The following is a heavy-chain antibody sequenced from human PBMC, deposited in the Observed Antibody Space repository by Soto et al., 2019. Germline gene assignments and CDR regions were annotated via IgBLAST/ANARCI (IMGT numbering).Heavy chain of an antibody. Sequence: QVQLQESGPGLVKPSETLSLTCTVSGGSISRYYWSWIRQPPGKGLEWIGYIYYSGSTNYNPSLKRRVTISVDTSKNQLSLKLSSVTAADTAVYYCARVMVLKSWYFDLWGRGTLVTVSS. J-gene: IGHJ2*01. CDR1: GGSISRYY. CDR3: ARVMVLKSWYFDL. D-gene: IGHD6-13*01. CDR2: IYYSGST. V-gene: IGHV4-59*01.